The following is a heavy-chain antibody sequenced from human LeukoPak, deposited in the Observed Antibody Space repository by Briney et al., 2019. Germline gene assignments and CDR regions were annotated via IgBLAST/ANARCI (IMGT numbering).Heavy chain of an antibody. CDR1: GGSISSGGYS. J-gene: IGHJ4*02. Sequence: SETLSLTCAVSGGSISSGGYSWSWIRQPPGKGLEWIGYIYYSGSTNYNPSLKSRVTISVDTSKNQFSLKLSSVTAADTAVYYCARSIDYAKFDYWGQGTLVTVSS. D-gene: IGHD3-16*01. CDR2: IYYSGST. CDR3: ARSIDYAKFDY. V-gene: IGHV4-61*08.